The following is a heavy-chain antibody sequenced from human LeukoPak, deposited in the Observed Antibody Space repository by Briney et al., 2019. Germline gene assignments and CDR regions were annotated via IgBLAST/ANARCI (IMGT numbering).Heavy chain of an antibody. V-gene: IGHV3-23*01. CDR1: GFTFSSYS. Sequence: GGSLRLSCAASGFTFSSYSMNWVRQAPGKGLEWVSAISGSGGSTYYADSVKGRFTISRDNSKNTLYLQMNSLRAEDTAVYYCATGSSWYAAEYFQHWGQGTLVTVSS. J-gene: IGHJ1*01. CDR3: ATGSSWYAAEYFQH. D-gene: IGHD6-13*01. CDR2: ISGSGGST.